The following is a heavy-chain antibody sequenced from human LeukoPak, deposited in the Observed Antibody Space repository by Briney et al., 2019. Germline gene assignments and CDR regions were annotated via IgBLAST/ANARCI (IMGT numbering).Heavy chain of an antibody. Sequence: GGSLRLSCAASGLTFSSYAMSWVRQAPGKGLEWVSGISGSGVSTYYADSVKGRFTISRDNAKNSLYLQMNSLRAEDTAVYYCASDIPAKDAFDIWGQGTMVTVSS. CDR2: ISGSGVST. CDR3: ASDIPAKDAFDI. J-gene: IGHJ3*02. D-gene: IGHD3-9*01. CDR1: GLTFSSYA. V-gene: IGHV3-23*01.